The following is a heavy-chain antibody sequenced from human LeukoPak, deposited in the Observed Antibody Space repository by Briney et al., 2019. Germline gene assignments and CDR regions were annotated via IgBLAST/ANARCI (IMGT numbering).Heavy chain of an antibody. CDR3: ARGGSSCYGCHDWFDP. J-gene: IGHJ5*02. CDR1: GGSIRNYY. CDR2: VDKRGST. V-gene: IGHV4-59*08. Sequence: SETLSLTCSVSGGSIRNYYLSWIRQSPGKGLEGIGNVDKRGSTNYNPSFKSRVIVSSDTSRNEFSLKLNSVTAADTAIYYCARGGSSCYGCHDWFDPWGQGTRVTVSS. D-gene: IGHD2-2*01.